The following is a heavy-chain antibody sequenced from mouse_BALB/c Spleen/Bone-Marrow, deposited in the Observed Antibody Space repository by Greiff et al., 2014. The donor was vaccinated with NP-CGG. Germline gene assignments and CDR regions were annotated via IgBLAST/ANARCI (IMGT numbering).Heavy chain of an antibody. D-gene: IGHD1-1*02. CDR2: INPSNGGT. CDR1: GYTFTSYY. J-gene: IGHJ4*01. Sequence: QVQLQQSGAELVKPGASVKLSCKASGYTFTSYYMYWVKQRPGQGLEWIGEINPSNGGTNFNEKFKSKATLTVDKSSSTAYMQLSSLTFEDSAVYYCTLWCYAMDYWGQGTSVTVSS. V-gene: IGHV1S16*01. CDR3: TLWCYAMDY.